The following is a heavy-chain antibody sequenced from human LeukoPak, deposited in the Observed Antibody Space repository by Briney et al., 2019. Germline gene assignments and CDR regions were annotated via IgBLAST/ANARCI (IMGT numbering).Heavy chain of an antibody. CDR1: GGSFSGYY. J-gene: IGHJ4*02. CDR3: ARVVNYRGVDY. CDR2: INHSGST. V-gene: IGHV4-34*01. Sequence: PSETLSLTCAVYGGSFSGYYWSWIRQPPGKGLEWIGEINHSGSTNYNPSLKSRVTISVDTSKNQFSLKLSSVTAADTAVYYCARVVNYRGVDYWGQGTLVTVSS. D-gene: IGHD1-7*01.